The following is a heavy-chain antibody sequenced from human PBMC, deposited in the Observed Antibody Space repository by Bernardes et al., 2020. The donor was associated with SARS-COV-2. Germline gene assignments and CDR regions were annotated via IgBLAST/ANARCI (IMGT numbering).Heavy chain of an antibody. CDR2: IFHTGTT. V-gene: IGHV4-59*01. CDR1: GDSISGSY. D-gene: IGHD6-13*01. Sequence: SETLSLTCTVSGDSISGSYWNWIRQPPGKGLEWIAYIFHTGTTYYNPSLKSRVTISLDTSRNQFSLNLTSVTAAGTAVYFCARGGEHSSFTFDYWGQGTLVTASS. J-gene: IGHJ4*02. CDR3: ARGGEHSSFTFDY.